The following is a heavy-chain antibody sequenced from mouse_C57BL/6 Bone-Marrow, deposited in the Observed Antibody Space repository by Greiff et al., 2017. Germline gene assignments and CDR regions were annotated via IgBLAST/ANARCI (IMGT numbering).Heavy chain of an antibody. V-gene: IGHV5-12*01. CDR2: ISNGGGST. J-gene: IGHJ4*01. D-gene: IGHD1-1*01. CDR3: ARHGSSYSYYAMDY. CDR1: GFTFSDYY. Sequence: VQLKESGGGLVQPGGSLKLSCAASGFTFSDYYMYWVRQTPEKRLEWVAYISNGGGSTYYPDTVKGRFTISRDNAKNTLYLQMGRLKSEDTAMYYCARHGSSYSYYAMDYWGQGTSVTVSS.